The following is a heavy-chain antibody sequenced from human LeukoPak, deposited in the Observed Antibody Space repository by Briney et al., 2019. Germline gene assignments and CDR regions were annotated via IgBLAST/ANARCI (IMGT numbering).Heavy chain of an antibody. V-gene: IGHV4-59*01. J-gene: IGHJ1*01. CDR2: IYYSGST. D-gene: IGHD4-17*01. Sequence: PSETLSLTCAVYGGSFSGYYWSWIRQPPGKGLEWIGYIYYSGSTNYNPSLKSRVTISVDTSKNQFSLKLSSVTAADTAVYYCARVNGASNAEYFQHWGQGTLVTVSS. CDR3: ARVNGASNAEYFQH. CDR1: GGSFSGYY.